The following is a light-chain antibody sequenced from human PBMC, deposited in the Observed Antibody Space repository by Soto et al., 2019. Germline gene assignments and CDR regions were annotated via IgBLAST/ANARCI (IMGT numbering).Light chain of an antibody. CDR1: QSISSY. CDR2: AAS. J-gene: IGKJ1*01. CDR3: QQSYSTPPT. V-gene: IGKV1-39*01. Sequence: DIQMTQSPSSLSASVGDRVTITCRASQSISSYLNWYQQKPGKAPKLLIYAASSLQSGVPSRFSGSGSVTDFTLTISSLQPEDFATYYCQQSYSTPPTFGQRTKVEIK.